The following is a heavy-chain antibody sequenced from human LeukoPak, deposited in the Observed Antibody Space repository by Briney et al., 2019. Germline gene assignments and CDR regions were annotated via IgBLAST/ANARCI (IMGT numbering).Heavy chain of an antibody. Sequence: GASVKVSCKASGYTFTSYDINWVRQATGQGLEWMGWMNPNSGNTGYAQKFQGRVTMTRNTSISTAYMELSSLRSEDTAVYYCARGSGSFYYYYYMDVWGKGTTVTISS. CDR2: MNPNSGNT. D-gene: IGHD3-10*01. CDR1: GYTFTSYD. V-gene: IGHV1-8*01. CDR3: ARGSGSFYYYYYMDV. J-gene: IGHJ6*03.